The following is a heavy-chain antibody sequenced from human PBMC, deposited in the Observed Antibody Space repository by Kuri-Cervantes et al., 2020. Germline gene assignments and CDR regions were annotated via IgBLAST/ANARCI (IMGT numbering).Heavy chain of an antibody. Sequence: SVKVSCKASGGTFSNSAISWVRQAPGQGLEWMGGFIPVFGTSNYAQKFQGRVTITADKSTSTAYMELSSLTSEDTAMYYCARFRVAGTEYNWFDPWGQGTLVTVSS. CDR2: FIPVFGTS. D-gene: IGHD6-19*01. J-gene: IGHJ5*02. V-gene: IGHV1-69*06. CDR1: GGTFSNSA. CDR3: ARFRVAGTEYNWFDP.